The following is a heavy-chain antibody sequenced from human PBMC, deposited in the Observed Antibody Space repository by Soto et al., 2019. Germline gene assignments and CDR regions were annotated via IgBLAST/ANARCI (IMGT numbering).Heavy chain of an antibody. CDR2: IIPIFGTT. D-gene: IGHD3-10*01. J-gene: IGHJ3*02. CDR1: GGTFSSYA. CDR3: AGSFKYGSGTFDAFDI. Sequence: QMQLVQSGTEVKKPGSSLKVSCKASGGTFSSYAISWVRQAPGQGLEWMGGIIPIFGTTNYAEKFRGRVSITADESTSTAYVELSSLRSEDTAVYYCAGSFKYGSGTFDAFDIWGQGTMVTVSS. V-gene: IGHV1-69*01.